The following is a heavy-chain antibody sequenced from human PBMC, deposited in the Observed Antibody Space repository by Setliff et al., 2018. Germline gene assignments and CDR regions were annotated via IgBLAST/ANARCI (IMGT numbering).Heavy chain of an antibody. J-gene: IGHJ4*02. CDR2: FDPEDGET. Sequence: GASVKVSCKAFGYTFTDYYTHWVRQAPGKGLEWMGGFDPEDGETIYAQKFQGRVTITRDTSASTAYMELSSLRSEDTAVYYCARDRRSGYDSPLGYWGQGTLVTVSS. D-gene: IGHD5-12*01. V-gene: IGHV1-24*01. CDR1: GYTFTDYY. CDR3: ARDRRSGYDSPLGY.